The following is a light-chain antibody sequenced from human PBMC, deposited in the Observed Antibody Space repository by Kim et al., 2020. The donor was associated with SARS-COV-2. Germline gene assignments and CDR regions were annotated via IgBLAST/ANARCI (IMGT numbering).Light chain of an antibody. CDR3: QQYNNWNT. Sequence: SVSPGERVTPSCRASQSVSRNLAWHQQKPGQAPRLLIYGTSMRATGVPDRFSGSGSGTEFTLTISSLQSEDVAVYYCQQYNNWNTFGQGTRLEIK. CDR1: QSVSRN. J-gene: IGKJ5*01. CDR2: GTS. V-gene: IGKV3-15*01.